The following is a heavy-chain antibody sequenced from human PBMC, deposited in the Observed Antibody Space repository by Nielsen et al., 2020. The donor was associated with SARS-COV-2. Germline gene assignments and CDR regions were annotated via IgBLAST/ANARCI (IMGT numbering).Heavy chain of an antibody. Sequence: GGSLRLSCNGSGHSFTSYWIGWVRQMPGKGLEWMGIIYPGDSDTRYSPSFQGQVTISADKSISTAYLQWSSLKASDTAMYYCARGARYYYYYMDVWGKGTTVTVSS. CDR2: IYPGDSDT. CDR3: ARGARYYYYYMDV. CDR1: GHSFTSYW. J-gene: IGHJ6*03. V-gene: IGHV5-51*01.